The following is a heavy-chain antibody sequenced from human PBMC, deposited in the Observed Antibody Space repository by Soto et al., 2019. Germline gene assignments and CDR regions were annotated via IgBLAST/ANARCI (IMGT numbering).Heavy chain of an antibody. D-gene: IGHD4-17*01. CDR3: ARASTVTTRESRNKWFDP. CDR2: IYYSGST. V-gene: IGHV4-59*08. Sequence: ETLSLTCTVSGGSISSYYWSWIRQPPGKGLEWIGYIYYSGSTNYNPSLKSRVTISVDTSKNQFSLKLSSVTAADTAVYYCARASTVTTRESRNKWFDPWGQGTLVTVSS. CDR1: GGSISSYY. J-gene: IGHJ5*02.